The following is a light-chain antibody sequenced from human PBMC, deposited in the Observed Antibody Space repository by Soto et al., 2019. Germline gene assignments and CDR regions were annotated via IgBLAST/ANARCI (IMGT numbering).Light chain of an antibody. Sequence: DIQLTQSPTSLSASVGDRVTIACRASQFIDSYLNWYQQKPGKAPKLLIYAASSLQSGVSSIFSGSGSGTDFTLTVNNLQPEDLATYDCQQGYTSAITFGQGTRREIK. CDR3: QQGYTSAIT. CDR2: AAS. V-gene: IGKV1-39*01. CDR1: QFIDSY. J-gene: IGKJ5*01.